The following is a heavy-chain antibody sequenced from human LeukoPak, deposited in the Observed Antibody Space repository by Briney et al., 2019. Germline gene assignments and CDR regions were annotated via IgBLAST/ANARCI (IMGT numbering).Heavy chain of an antibody. D-gene: IGHD5-24*01. CDR1: GFTFSSYG. Sequence: GGSLRLSCAAPGFTFSSYGMSCVRQAPGKGLEGGANIKQEGSEKYYVDSVKGRFTISRDNAKTSLYLQMNSLRAEDTAVYYCARDRIGGYNTFDYWGQGTLVTVSS. V-gene: IGHV3-7*01. J-gene: IGHJ4*02. CDR2: IKQEGSEK. CDR3: ARDRIGGYNTFDY.